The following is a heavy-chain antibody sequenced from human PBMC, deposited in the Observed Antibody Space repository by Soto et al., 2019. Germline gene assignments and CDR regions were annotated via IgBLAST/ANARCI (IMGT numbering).Heavy chain of an antibody. CDR2: IYYSGST. V-gene: IGHV4-61*01. D-gene: IGHD6-13*01. CDR3: AREYSRSSSFDY. CDR1: GGSVSSGSYY. Sequence: SETLSLTCTVSGGSVSSGSYYWSWIRQPPGKGLEWIGYIYYSGSTNYNPSLKSRVTISVDTSKNQFSLKLSSVNAADTAVYYCAREYSRSSSFDYWGQGTPVTVSS. J-gene: IGHJ4*02.